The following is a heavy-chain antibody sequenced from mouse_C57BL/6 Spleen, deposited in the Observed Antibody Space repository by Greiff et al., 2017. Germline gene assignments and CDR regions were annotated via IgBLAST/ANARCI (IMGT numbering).Heavy chain of an antibody. J-gene: IGHJ3*01. CDR1: GYTFTSYW. CDR2: IDPSDSYT. CDR3: ARGGFAY. D-gene: IGHD1-1*02. V-gene: IGHV1-69*01. Sequence: QVQLQQPGAELVMPGASVKLSCKASGYTFTSYWMHWVKQRPGQGLEWIGEIDPSDSYTNYNQKFKGKSTLTVDKSSSTAYMQLSSLTSEDSAVYYCARGGFAYWGQGTRVTVSA.